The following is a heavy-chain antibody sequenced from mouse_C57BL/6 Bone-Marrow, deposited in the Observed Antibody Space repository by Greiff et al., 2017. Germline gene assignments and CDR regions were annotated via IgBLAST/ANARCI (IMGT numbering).Heavy chain of an antibody. V-gene: IGHV1-72*01. J-gene: IGHJ3*01. CDR2: IDSNSGGT. D-gene: IGHD4-1*01. CDR3: ARSSNWAWFAY. Sequence: VPLKQPGAELVKPGALVKPFCKAFGHTLTRYLVPWVKQRPGRGREWIGRIDSNSGGTKYNEKFKSKATLTVDKPSSTAYMQLSSLTSEDSAVYYCARSSNWAWFAYWGQGTLVTVSA. CDR1: GHTLTRYL.